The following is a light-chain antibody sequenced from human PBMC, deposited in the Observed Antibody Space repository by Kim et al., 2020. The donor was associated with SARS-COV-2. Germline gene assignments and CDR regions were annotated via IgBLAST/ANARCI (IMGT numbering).Light chain of an antibody. CDR3: NSRDSNDNVV. Sequence: SSELTQDPAVSVALGQTVRITCQGDSLRSYYATWYQQKPGQAPILVIYGKNNRPSGIPDRFSGSSSGNTASLTITGTQAGDEADYCCNSRDSNDNVVFGGGTKLTVL. V-gene: IGLV3-19*01. CDR1: SLRSYY. CDR2: GKN. J-gene: IGLJ2*01.